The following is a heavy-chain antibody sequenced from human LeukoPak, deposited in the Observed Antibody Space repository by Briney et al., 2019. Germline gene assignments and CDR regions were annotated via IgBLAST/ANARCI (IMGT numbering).Heavy chain of an antibody. CDR3: ARDRLGMDV. D-gene: IGHD3-22*01. CDR1: GFTFSSYW. CDR2: IKEDGSEK. V-gene: IGHV3-7*03. Sequence: PGGSLRLSCAASGFTFSSYWMSWVRQAPGKGLEWVANIKEDGSEKYYVDSVKGRFTISRDNSKNTLYLQMNSLRAEDTAVYYCARDRLGMDVWGQGTTVTVSS. J-gene: IGHJ6*02.